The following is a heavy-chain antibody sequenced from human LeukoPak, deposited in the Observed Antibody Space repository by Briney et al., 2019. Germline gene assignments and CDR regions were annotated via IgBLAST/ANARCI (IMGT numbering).Heavy chain of an antibody. D-gene: IGHD1-26*01. J-gene: IGHJ5*02. V-gene: IGHV3-21*01. CDR1: GFSFRTYS. Sequence: GGSLRLSCAASGFSFRTYSMNWVRQAPGKGLEWVSSINSDSIWIYYADSVRGRFTISRDNTRNSLYLQMNSLRVEDTAVYYCARDAGGRTQREGWFDPWGQGTMVTVSS. CDR3: ARDAGGRTQREGWFDP. CDR2: INSDSIWI.